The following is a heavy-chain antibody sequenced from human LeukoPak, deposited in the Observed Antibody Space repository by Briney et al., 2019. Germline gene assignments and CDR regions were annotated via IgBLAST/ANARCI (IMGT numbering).Heavy chain of an antibody. Sequence: PGGSLRLSCAASGFTFSSYAMHWVRQAPGKGLEWVAVISYDGSNKYYADSVKGRFTISRDNSKNTLYLQMNSLRAEDTAVYYCARGGYGDPPDYWGQGTLVTVSS. V-gene: IGHV3-30*14. CDR3: ARGGYGDPPDY. CDR1: GFTFSSYA. D-gene: IGHD4-17*01. J-gene: IGHJ4*02. CDR2: ISYDGSNK.